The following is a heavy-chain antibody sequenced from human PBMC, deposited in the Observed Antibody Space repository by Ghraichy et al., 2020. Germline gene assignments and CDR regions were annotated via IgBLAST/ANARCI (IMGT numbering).Heavy chain of an antibody. CDR2: IYWDDDR. Sequence: SGPTLVKPTQTLTLTCTVSGFSLTAPEVGVAWIRQPPGKALEWLALIYWDDDRRYSPSLKTRLTITKDTSKHQVVLTMTNMDSEDSGTYYCAHRLYYRDSSGYYYDFWGQGSLVTVSS. CDR1: GFSLTAPEVG. J-gene: IGHJ4*02. D-gene: IGHD3-22*01. V-gene: IGHV2-5*02. CDR3: AHRLYYRDSSGYYYDF.